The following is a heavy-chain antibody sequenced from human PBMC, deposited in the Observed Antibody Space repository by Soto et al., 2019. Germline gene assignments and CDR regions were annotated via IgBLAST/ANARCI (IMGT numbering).Heavy chain of an antibody. CDR2: TSYDGSNK. CDR3: ASTKIHGVSYYYGMDV. J-gene: IGHJ6*02. D-gene: IGHD2-8*01. CDR1: GFIFSSYA. V-gene: IGHV3-30-3*01. Sequence: PGGSLRLSCAASGFIFSSYAMHWVRQAPGKGLEWVALTSYDGSNKYYAVSVKGRFTISRDNSKNTLYLQMNSLRAEDTAVYYCASTKIHGVSYYYGMDVWGQGTTVTVSS.